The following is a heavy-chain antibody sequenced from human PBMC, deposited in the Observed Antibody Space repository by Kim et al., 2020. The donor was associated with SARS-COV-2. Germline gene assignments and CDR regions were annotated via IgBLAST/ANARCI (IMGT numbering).Heavy chain of an antibody. D-gene: IGHD3-22*01. Sequence: SVKVSCKSSGGTFSSYAISWVRQAPGQGLEWMGGIIPIFGTANYAQKFQGRVTITADESTSTAYMELSSLRSEDTAVYYCARATYDSSGYYSYFDYWGQGTLVPVSS. J-gene: IGHJ4*02. CDR2: IIPIFGTA. V-gene: IGHV1-69*13. CDR1: GGTFSSYA. CDR3: ARATYDSSGYYSYFDY.